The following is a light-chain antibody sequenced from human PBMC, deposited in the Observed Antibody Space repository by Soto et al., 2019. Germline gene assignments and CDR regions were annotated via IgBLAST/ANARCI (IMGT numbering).Light chain of an antibody. CDR1: SSDVGGDNY. CDR2: DVS. Sequence: QSVLTQPRSVSGSPGQSVTISCTGTSSDVGGDNYVSWYQQHPGQAPKLMIYDVSTRPSGFPDRFSGSKSANTASLTISGLQAEDEADYYCYSYAGSYTPANVFGTGTKVTVL. V-gene: IGLV2-11*01. CDR3: YSYAGSYTPANV. J-gene: IGLJ1*01.